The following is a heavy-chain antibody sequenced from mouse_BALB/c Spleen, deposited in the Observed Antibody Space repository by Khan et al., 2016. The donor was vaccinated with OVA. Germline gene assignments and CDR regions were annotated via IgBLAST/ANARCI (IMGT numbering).Heavy chain of an antibody. CDR1: GYTFTNYV. Sequence: VQLQQSGPELVEPGASVKMSCKASGYTFTNYVIHWVKQKPGQGLEWIGYINPDNANTRYNEKFKGKATLTSDISSTSAYMELISLTSEDSAVYYCAREASGWDFAFPYWGQGTLVTVSA. V-gene: IGHV1S136*01. D-gene: IGHD4-1*01. CDR2: INPDNANT. J-gene: IGHJ3*01. CDR3: AREASGWDFAFPY.